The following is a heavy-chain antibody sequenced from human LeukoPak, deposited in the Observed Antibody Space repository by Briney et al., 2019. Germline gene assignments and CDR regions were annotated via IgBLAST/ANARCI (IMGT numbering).Heavy chain of an antibody. D-gene: IGHD5-18*01. CDR2: IYYSGST. CDR3: ARADTAMVRDAFDI. Sequence: SETLSLTCAVYGGSFSSYYWSWIRQPPGKGLEWIGYIYYSGSTNYNPSLKSRVTISVDTSKNQFSLKLSSVTAADTAVYYCARADTAMVRDAFDIWGQGTMVTVSS. V-gene: IGHV4-59*01. CDR1: GGSFSSYY. J-gene: IGHJ3*02.